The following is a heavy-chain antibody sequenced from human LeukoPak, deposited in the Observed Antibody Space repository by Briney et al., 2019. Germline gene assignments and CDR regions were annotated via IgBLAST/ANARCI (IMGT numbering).Heavy chain of an antibody. Sequence: ASVKVSCKASGYTFTGYYMHWVRQAPGQGLEWMERINPNSGGTNYAQKFQGRVTMTRDTSISTAYMELSRLRSDDTAVYYCAKWGMYYYDSSGYSWGQGTLVTVSS. V-gene: IGHV1-2*06. CDR1: GYTFTGYY. J-gene: IGHJ4*02. CDR2: INPNSGGT. CDR3: AKWGMYYYDSSGYS. D-gene: IGHD3-22*01.